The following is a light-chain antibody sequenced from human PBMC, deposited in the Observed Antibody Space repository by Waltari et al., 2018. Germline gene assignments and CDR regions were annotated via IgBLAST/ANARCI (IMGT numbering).Light chain of an antibody. CDR2: DAS. CDR3: QQRSNWPLT. CDR1: QSVSSY. Sequence: EIVLTQSPATLSLSPGERATLSCRASQSVSSYLAWYQQKPGQALRLLIYDASNRATGIPARFSGSGSGTDFTLTIGSLEPEDFAVYYCQQRSNWPLTFGGGTKVEIK. J-gene: IGKJ4*01. V-gene: IGKV3-11*01.